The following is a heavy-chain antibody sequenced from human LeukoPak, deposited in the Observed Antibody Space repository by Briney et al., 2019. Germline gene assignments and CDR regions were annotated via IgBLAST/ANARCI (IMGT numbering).Heavy chain of an antibody. D-gene: IGHD1-26*01. CDR3: ARDNTGSYVC. V-gene: IGHV3-43*02. Sequence: GRSLRLSCAASGFTFSSYGMHWVRQAPGKGLEWVSLIRADGATTRYTDSVKGRFTISRDNSKDSLYLQMNSLRTEDTALYYCARDNTGSYVCWGQGTLVTVSP. CDR2: IRADGATT. J-gene: IGHJ4*02. CDR1: GFTFSSYG.